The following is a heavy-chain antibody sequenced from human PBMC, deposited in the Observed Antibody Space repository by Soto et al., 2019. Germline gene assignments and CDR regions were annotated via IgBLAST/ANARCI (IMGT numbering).Heavy chain of an antibody. V-gene: IGHV4-31*03. CDR3: ARESLRSTNWFDP. CDR2: IYYSGST. Sequence: SETLSLTCTVSGGSISSGGYYWSWIRQHPGKGLEWIGYIYYSGSTYYNPSLKSRVTISVDTSKNQFSLKLSSVTAADTAVYYCARESLRSTNWFDPWGQGTMVTVSS. CDR1: GGSISSGGYY. J-gene: IGHJ5*02.